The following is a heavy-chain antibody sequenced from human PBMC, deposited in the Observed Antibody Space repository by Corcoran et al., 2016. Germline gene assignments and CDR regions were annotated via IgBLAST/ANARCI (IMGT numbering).Heavy chain of an antibody. CDR2: IKQDGSEK. J-gene: IGHJ4*02. CDR3: ARDWAAAGTAEWFDY. Sequence: EVQLVESGGGLVQPGGSLRLSCAASGFTFSSYWMSWVRQAPGKVLEWVANIKQDGSEKYYVDSVKGRFTLSRDNAKNSLYLQMNSLRAEETAVYYCARDWAAAGTAEWFDYGGQGTLVTVSS. V-gene: IGHV3-7*03. D-gene: IGHD6-13*01. CDR1: GFTFSSYW.